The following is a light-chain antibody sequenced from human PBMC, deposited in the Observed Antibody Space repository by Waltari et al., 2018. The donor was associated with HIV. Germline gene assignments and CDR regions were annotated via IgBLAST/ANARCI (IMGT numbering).Light chain of an antibody. CDR3: QQYNSSPWA. Sequence: GDRVTITCRASQNIVRWLAWYQQKPGKAPKLLIYKASLLESGVPSRFSGSGSGTDFALTISSLQPVDSATYYCQQYNSSPWAFGQGTTVEIK. V-gene: IGKV1-5*03. CDR1: QNIVRW. CDR2: KAS. J-gene: IGKJ1*01.